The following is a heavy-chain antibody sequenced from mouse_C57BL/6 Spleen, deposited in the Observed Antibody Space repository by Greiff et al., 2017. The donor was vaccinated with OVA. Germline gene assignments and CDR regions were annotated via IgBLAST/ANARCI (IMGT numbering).Heavy chain of an antibody. D-gene: IGHD1-1*01. Sequence: QVQLQQSDAELVKPGASVKISCKVSGYTFTDHTIHWMKQRPEQGLEWIGYIYPRDGSTKYNEKFKGKATLTADKSSSTAYMQLNSLTSEDSAVYFCAKPPIYYYGSSYARDYWGQGTSVTVSS. CDR1: GYTFTDHT. CDR3: AKPPIYYYGSSYARDY. CDR2: IYPRDGST. J-gene: IGHJ4*01. V-gene: IGHV1-78*01.